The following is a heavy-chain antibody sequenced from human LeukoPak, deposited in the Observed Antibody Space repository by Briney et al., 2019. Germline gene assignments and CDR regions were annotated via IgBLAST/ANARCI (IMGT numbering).Heavy chain of an antibody. CDR3: ARDSGNDYSHYQDY. CDR1: GFTFSSYA. J-gene: IGHJ4*02. D-gene: IGHD4-4*01. V-gene: IGHV3-30-3*01. CDR2: ISYDGSNK. Sequence: GGSLRLSCAASGFTFSSYAMHWVRQAPGKGVEWVAVISYDGSNKYYADSVKGRFTISRDNSKNTLYLQMNSLRAEDTAVYYCARDSGNDYSHYQDYWGQGTLVTVSS.